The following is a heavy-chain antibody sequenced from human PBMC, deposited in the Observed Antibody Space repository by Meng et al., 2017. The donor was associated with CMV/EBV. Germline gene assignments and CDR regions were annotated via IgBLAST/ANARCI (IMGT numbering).Heavy chain of an antibody. V-gene: IGHV3-21*01. CDR1: GFTFSDYS. Sequence: GESLKIPCAASGFTFSDYSMNWVRQAPGKGLEWVSSISSSSTYIFYADSVQRRFTISRDNAKNSLYLQMNSLRSEDTAVYYCARAYSSSSNYFDPWGQGTLVTVSS. D-gene: IGHD6-13*01. CDR3: ARAYSSSSNYFDP. CDR2: ISSSSTYI. J-gene: IGHJ5*02.